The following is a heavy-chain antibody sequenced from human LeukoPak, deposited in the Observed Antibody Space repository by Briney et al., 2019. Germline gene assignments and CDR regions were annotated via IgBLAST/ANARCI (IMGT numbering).Heavy chain of an antibody. CDR1: GFTFNRCW. D-gene: IGHD6-19*01. CDR3: AKHHRPVAGRGIYYFDY. CDR2: ISGSGAGT. Sequence: GGSLRLSCVVSGFTFNRCWMNWVRQAPGKGLEWVSAISGSGAGTYYADSVKGRFTISRDDSKNTLYLQMNSLRAEDTAIYYCAKHHRPVAGRGIYYFDYWGQGTLVTVSS. V-gene: IGHV3-23*01. J-gene: IGHJ4*02.